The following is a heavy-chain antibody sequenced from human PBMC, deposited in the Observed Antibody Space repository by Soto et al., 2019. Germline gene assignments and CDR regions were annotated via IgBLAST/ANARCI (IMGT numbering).Heavy chain of an antibody. J-gene: IGHJ5*02. Sequence: GGSLRLSCAASGFTFSYYWMHWVRQAPGQGLLWVSRIHSDGSSTTYADSVKGRFTISRDNAKNTLYLQMNSLRADDTAVYYCARDGGGYNYNWFDPWGQGSLVTVSS. V-gene: IGHV3-74*01. CDR3: ARDGGGYNYNWFDP. D-gene: IGHD5-12*01. CDR2: IHSDGSST. CDR1: GFTFSYYW.